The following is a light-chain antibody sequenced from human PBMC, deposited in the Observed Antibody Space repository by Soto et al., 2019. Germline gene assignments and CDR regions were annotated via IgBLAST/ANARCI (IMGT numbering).Light chain of an antibody. Sequence: QSALTQPASVSGSPGQSITISCTGTSSDVGGYNYVSWYQQHPGRAPQLMIYDVSNRPSGVSNRFAGSRSGNTASLTISGHQAEDEADYYCGSYATSTTVLFGGGTKLTVL. CDR3: GSYATSTTVL. J-gene: IGLJ2*01. CDR2: DVS. CDR1: SSDVGGYNY. V-gene: IGLV2-14*03.